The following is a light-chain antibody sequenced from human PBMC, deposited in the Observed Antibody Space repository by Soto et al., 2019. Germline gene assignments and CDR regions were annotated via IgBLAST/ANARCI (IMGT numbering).Light chain of an antibody. J-gene: IGLJ3*02. CDR3: SCFTTSRTWV. CDR2: EVT. Sequence: QSVLTQPASVSGSPGQSISISCTGTSSDVGVYNYVSWFQHHPGRVPKLIIYEVTNRHSGVSHRFSGSKSGNTASLTISGLQADDEADYYCSCFTTSRTWVFGGGTKLIVL. CDR1: SSDVGVYNY. V-gene: IGLV2-14*01.